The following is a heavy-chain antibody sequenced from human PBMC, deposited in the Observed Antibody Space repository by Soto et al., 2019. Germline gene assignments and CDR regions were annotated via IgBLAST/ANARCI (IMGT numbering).Heavy chain of an antibody. V-gene: IGHV1-2*02. CDR1: GYTFIGYY. CDR2: INPNNGGT. D-gene: IGHD3-10*01. J-gene: IGHJ1*01. CDR3: ARRRGNYPITEFLQY. Sequence: QVQLVQSGAEVKRPGASVKVSCETSGYTFIGYYVHWVRQVPGQGLEWMGWINPNNGGTKYAQRFQGRHTMTRDTSINTAYMELSRLTTDDTAVYYCARRRGNYPITEFLQYWGQGTLITVSS.